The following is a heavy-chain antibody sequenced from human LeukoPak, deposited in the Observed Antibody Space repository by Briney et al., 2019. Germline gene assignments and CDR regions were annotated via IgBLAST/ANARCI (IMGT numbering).Heavy chain of an antibody. CDR2: ISAYNGNT. J-gene: IGHJ4*02. CDR3: ARDQVAGTVYFDY. V-gene: IGHV1-18*01. CDR1: GGTFSSYA. Sequence: GASVKVSCKASGGTFSSYAISWVRQAPGQGLEWMGGISAYNGNTNYAQKLQGRVTMTTDTSTSTAYMELRSLRSDDTAVYYCARDQVAGTVYFDYWGQGTLVTVSS. D-gene: IGHD6-19*01.